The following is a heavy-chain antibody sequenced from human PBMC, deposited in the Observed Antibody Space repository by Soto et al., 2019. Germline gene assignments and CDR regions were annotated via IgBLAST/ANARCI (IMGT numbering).Heavy chain of an antibody. CDR1: GYTYTSYG. V-gene: IGHV1-18*01. CDR3: ARDSPKAADFGVVIHYYYYGMDV. CDR2: ISAYNGNT. J-gene: IGHJ6*02. Sequence: ASVKVSCKASGYTYTSYGISWVRQAPGQGLEWMGWISAYNGNTNYAQKLQGRVTMTTDTSTSTAYMELRSLRSDDTAVYYCARDSPKAADFGVVIHYYYYGMDVWGQGTTVTVSS. D-gene: IGHD3-3*01.